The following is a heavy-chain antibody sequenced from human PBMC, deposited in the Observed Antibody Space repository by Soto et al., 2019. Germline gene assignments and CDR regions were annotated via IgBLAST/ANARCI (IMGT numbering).Heavy chain of an antibody. CDR1: GFTFGDYA. CDR3: VKDQYSDNSGYPDY. V-gene: IGHV3-9*01. J-gene: IGHJ4*02. Sequence: PGGSLRLSCAASGFTFGDYAMHWVRQAPGKGLEWVSGITWNGGSLGYADSVKARFTISRDNAKNSLYLQMNSLSAEDTALYYCVKDQYSDNSGYPDYWGQGTMVTVYS. D-gene: IGHD3-22*01. CDR2: ITWNGGSL.